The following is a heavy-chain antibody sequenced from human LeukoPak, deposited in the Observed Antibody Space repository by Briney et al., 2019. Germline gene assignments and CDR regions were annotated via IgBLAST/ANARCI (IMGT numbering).Heavy chain of an antibody. J-gene: IGHJ5*02. V-gene: IGHV4-4*07. CDR3: ARAKVWCSSTSCQGGNWFDP. CDR1: GGSISSYY. Sequence: PSEGLSLTCTVSGGSISSYYWSWIRQPAGKGLEGIGRIYNSGSTNYSPSLKSRVTMSVDTSRNQLSLKLSSVAAADTAVYYCARAKVWCSSTSCQGGNWFDPWGQGTLVTVSS. CDR2: IYNSGST. D-gene: IGHD2-2*01.